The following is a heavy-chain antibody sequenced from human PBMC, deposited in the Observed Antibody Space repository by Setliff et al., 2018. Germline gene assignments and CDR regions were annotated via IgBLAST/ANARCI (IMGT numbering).Heavy chain of an antibody. CDR2: ISSGGST. CDR3: ARNPASGAYYSSRPFHFDY. Sequence: PSETLSLTCSVAGGSMSNYFWSWVRRPLGKGLEWIGFISSGGSTIYSPSLKSRVTISVDTSKNQFSLRLTSVTAADTAIYYCARNPASGAYYSSRPFHFDYWGQGALVTVSS. D-gene: IGHD3-22*01. CDR1: GGSMSNYF. J-gene: IGHJ4*02. V-gene: IGHV4-4*08.